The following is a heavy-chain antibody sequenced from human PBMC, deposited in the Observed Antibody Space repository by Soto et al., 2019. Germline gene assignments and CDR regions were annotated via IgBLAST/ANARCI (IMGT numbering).Heavy chain of an antibody. V-gene: IGHV3-7*05. D-gene: IGHD3-10*01. J-gene: IGHJ4*02. CDR2: IKTDGSEK. CDR1: GFTFSDYW. CDR3: ASSMGRGGNDY. Sequence: EVQLVESGGGLVQPGGSLRLSCAASGFTFSDYWMSWVRQAPGKGLECMANIKTDGSEKYYVDPVKGRFTISRDNAKKSLYLQINSVSDVDTAVYYCASSMGRGGNDYWGQGTLVAVSS.